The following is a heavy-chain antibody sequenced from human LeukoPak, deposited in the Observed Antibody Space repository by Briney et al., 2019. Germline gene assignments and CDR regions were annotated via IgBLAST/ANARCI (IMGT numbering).Heavy chain of an antibody. CDR2: IWYDGSNK. CDR1: GFTFSSYG. CDR3: AKDPYYGSGSYYLGY. Sequence: GRSQRLSCAASGFTFSSYGMHWVRQAPGKGLEWVAVIWYDGSNKYYADSVKGRFTISRDNSKNTLYLQMNSLRAEDTAVYYCAKDPYYGSGSYYLGYWGQGTLVTVSS. J-gene: IGHJ4*02. D-gene: IGHD3-10*01. V-gene: IGHV3-33*06.